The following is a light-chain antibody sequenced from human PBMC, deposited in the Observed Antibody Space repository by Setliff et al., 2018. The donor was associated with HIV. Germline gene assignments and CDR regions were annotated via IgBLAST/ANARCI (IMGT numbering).Light chain of an antibody. CDR2: DVN. CDR1: SSDVGGYNY. CDR3: SSYTSRSTKV. Sequence: QSALTQPASVSGSPGQSITISCSGTSSDVGGYNYVSWYQQHPGKAPKLMIYDVNKRPSGVSNRFSGSKSGNTASLTISGLQAEDEADYYCSSYTSRSTKVFGTGTQLTVL. V-gene: IGLV2-14*01. J-gene: IGLJ1*01.